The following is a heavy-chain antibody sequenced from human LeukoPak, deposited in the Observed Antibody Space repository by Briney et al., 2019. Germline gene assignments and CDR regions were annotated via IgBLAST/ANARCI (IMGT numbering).Heavy chain of an antibody. Sequence: GGSLRLSCAASGFTFAIHAMTWVRQAPGKGLEWVSGISGDGASTHYAESVKGQFTIFRDNSQNTLFLQMNSLRVEDTAIYYCAKDLRDAFDIWGQGTMVTVSS. J-gene: IGHJ3*02. V-gene: IGHV3-23*01. CDR2: ISGDGAST. CDR1: GFTFAIHA. CDR3: AKDLRDAFDI.